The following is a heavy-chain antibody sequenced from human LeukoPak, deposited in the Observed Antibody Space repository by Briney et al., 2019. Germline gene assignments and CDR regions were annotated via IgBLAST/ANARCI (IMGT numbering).Heavy chain of an antibody. D-gene: IGHD3-16*01. CDR3: AKPVIPSAYQGTYYMDV. CDR2: IRHDESKT. J-gene: IGHJ6*03. V-gene: IGHV3-30*02. Sequence: GGSLRLSCAASALIFSSYGMHWVRQAPGAGLERVAYIRHDESKTFYADSVKGRFTISRDNSKNTLYLQMHSLRAEDTAVYYCAKPVIPSAYQGTYYMDVWGNGTTITVSS. CDR1: ALIFSSYG.